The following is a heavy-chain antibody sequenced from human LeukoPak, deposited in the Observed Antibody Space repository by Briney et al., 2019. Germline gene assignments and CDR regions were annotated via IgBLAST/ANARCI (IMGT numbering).Heavy chain of an antibody. CDR2: ISGNGGDI. Sequence: GGSLRLSCAASGFTFDDYAMHWVRQAPGKGLEWVSLISGNGGDIFYGDSVKGRFTISRDNSRNSLFLQMNSLRAEDTALYYCAKGRRSTSRYGAFDIWGLGTMVTVSS. CDR1: GFTFDDYA. D-gene: IGHD6-13*01. CDR3: AKGRRSTSRYGAFDI. J-gene: IGHJ3*02. V-gene: IGHV3-43*02.